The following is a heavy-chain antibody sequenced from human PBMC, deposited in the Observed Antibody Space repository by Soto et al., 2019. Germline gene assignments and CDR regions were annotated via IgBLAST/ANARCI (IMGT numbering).Heavy chain of an antibody. Sequence: QVQLVQAGAEVKKPGASVKVSCKASGYTFTSYGISWVRQAPGQGLEWMGWISAYNGNTNYAQKLQGRVTMTTDTSTSTAYMELRSLRSDDTAVYYCAREDRGPPYYYYGMDVWGQGTTVTVSS. CDR2: ISAYNGNT. D-gene: IGHD5-12*01. CDR3: AREDRGPPYYYYGMDV. J-gene: IGHJ6*02. CDR1: GYTFTSYG. V-gene: IGHV1-18*01.